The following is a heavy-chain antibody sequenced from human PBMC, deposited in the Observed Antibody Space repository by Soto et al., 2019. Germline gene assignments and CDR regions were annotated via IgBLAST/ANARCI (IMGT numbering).Heavy chain of an antibody. J-gene: IGHJ6*02. V-gene: IGHV3-30*18. Sequence: QVQLVESGGGVVQPGRSLRLSCAASGFTFSSYGMHWVRQAPGKGLEWVAVISYEGSNKYYADSVKGRFTISRDKSKNTLYLQMNSLRSEDTAVYYCAKDPAAAGTKSGTNYYYYGMDVWGQGTTVTVSS. CDR1: GFTFSSYG. CDR3: AKDPAAAGTKSGTNYYYYGMDV. CDR2: ISYEGSNK. D-gene: IGHD6-13*01.